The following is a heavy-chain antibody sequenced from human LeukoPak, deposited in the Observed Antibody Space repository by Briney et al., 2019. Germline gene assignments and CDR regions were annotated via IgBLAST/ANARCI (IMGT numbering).Heavy chain of an antibody. CDR2: ISYDGSNK. D-gene: IGHD6-19*01. V-gene: IGHV3-30*03. J-gene: IGHJ4*02. CDR3: ARDRGWYVDY. CDR1: GFTFSSYG. Sequence: GRSLRLSCAASGFTFSSYGMHWVRQAPGKGLEWVAVISYDGSNKYYADSVKGRFTISRDNSKNTLYLQMNSLRAEDTAVYYCARDRGWYVDYWGQGTLVTVSS.